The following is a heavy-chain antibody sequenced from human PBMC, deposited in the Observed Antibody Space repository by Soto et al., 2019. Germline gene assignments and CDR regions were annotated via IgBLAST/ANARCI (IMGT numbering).Heavy chain of an antibody. Sequence: PSETLSLTCTVSGGSISSSTYYWGWMRQPPGKGLEWIASFFIGGNTYYNPSLKSRVTISVDTSKNQLSLKLSSVTAADTAVYYCARFPLYYYDSSGYPYWGQGTLVTVSS. D-gene: IGHD3-22*01. CDR1: GGSISSSTYY. J-gene: IGHJ4*02. CDR2: FFIGGNT. CDR3: ARFPLYYYDSSGYPY. V-gene: IGHV4-39*07.